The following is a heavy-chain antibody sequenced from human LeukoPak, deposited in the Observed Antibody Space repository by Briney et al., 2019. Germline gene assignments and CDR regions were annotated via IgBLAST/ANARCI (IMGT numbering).Heavy chain of an antibody. CDR1: GFSFSAHY. CDR3: ASGYNSFDS. CDR2: SRNKANSYTT. D-gene: IGHD6-13*01. J-gene: IGHJ4*02. V-gene: IGHV3-72*01. Sequence: GGSLRLSCAASGFSFSAHYMDWVRQAPGKGLEWVGRSRNKANSYTTEYAASVKGRFSISRDGSENSLYLQMDSLKTDDTAVYYCASGYNSFDSWGQGTLVTVSS.